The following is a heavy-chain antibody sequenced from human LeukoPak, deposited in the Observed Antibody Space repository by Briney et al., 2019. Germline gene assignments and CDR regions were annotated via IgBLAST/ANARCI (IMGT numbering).Heavy chain of an antibody. Sequence: GGTLSLSCAASGFTSSSYAMHWVRQAPGKGLEWEAVISYDGSNKYCADSVKGRFTISRDNSKNTLYLQMNSLRAEDTAVYYCARGTDILTGPDYWGQGTLVTVSS. D-gene: IGHD3-9*01. J-gene: IGHJ4*02. CDR1: GFTSSSYA. CDR2: ISYDGSNK. V-gene: IGHV3-30*04. CDR3: ARGTDILTGPDY.